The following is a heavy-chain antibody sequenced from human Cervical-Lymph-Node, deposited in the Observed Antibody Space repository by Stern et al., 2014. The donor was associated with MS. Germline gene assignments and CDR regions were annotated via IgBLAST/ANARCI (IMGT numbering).Heavy chain of an antibody. CDR3: ARGSSSWYDWFDP. Sequence: QLQLQESGPGLVKPSQTLSLTCTVSGGSISSGSYYWSWIRQPAGKGLEWIGRIYTSGSTNYNPSLKSRVTISVATSKTQFSLKRSFVTAADTAVYYCARGSSSWYDWFDPWGQGTLVTVSS. J-gene: IGHJ5*02. V-gene: IGHV4-61*02. CDR1: GGSISSGSYY. CDR2: IYTSGST. D-gene: IGHD6-13*01.